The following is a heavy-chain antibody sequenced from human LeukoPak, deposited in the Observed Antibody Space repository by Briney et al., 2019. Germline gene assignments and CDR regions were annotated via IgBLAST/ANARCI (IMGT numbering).Heavy chain of an antibody. CDR2: INHSGST. D-gene: IGHD2-21*02. CDR1: GGSFSGYY. Sequence: SETLSLTCAVYGGSFSGYYWSWIRQPPGKGLEWIGEINHSGSTNYNPSLKRRVTISVDTSKNQFSLKLSSVTAADTAVYYCARVAYCGGDCYLFDYWGQGTLVTVSS. V-gene: IGHV4-34*01. CDR3: ARVAYCGGDCYLFDY. J-gene: IGHJ4*02.